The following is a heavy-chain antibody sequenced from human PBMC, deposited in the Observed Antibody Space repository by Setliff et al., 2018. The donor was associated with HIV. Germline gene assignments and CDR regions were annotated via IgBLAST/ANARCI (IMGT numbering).Heavy chain of an antibody. CDR3: ARIPISGATFFFDY. CDR1: GYSVNSEYY. D-gene: IGHD1-26*01. V-gene: IGHV4-38-2*02. J-gene: IGHJ4*02. CDR2: IYRSGST. Sequence: SETLSLTCTVSGYSVNSEYYWGWIRQSPERGLEWIGSIYRSGSTYYNPSLKTRVGLSVDLSTDHFSLHLTSVTAADTAVYYCARIPISGATFFFDYWGQGALVTVSS.